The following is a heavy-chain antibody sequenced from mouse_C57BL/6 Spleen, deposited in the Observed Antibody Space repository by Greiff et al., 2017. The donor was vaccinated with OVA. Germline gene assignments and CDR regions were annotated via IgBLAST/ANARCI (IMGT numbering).Heavy chain of an antibody. CDR2: IDPSDSYT. V-gene: IGHV1-50*01. Sequence: QVQLQQPGAELVKPGASVKLSCKASGYTFTSYWMQWVKQRPGQGLEWIGEIDPSDSYTNYNQKFKGKATLTVDTSSSTAYMQLSSLTSEDSAVYYCARRTMITKGFDYWGQGTTLTVSS. D-gene: IGHD2-4*01. CDR1: GYTFTSYW. CDR3: ARRTMITKGFDY. J-gene: IGHJ2*01.